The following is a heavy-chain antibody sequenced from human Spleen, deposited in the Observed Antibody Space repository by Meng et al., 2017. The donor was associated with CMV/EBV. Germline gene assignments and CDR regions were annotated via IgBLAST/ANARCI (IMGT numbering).Heavy chain of an antibody. CDR2: ISTTSSYI. CDR3: VGFGVDITNGLDV. D-gene: IGHD3-3*01. Sequence: GESLKISCAASGFTFSAYSMNWVRQAPGKGLEWVSSISTTSSYIYYADSMKGRFTISRDNAKNSLYLQMNSLRAEDTAVYYCVGFGVDITNGLDVWGQGTTVTVSS. V-gene: IGHV3-21*01. J-gene: IGHJ6*02. CDR1: GFTFSAYS.